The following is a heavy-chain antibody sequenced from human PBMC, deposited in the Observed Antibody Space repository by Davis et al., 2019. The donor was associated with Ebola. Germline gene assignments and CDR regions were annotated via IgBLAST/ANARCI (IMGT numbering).Heavy chain of an antibody. CDR2: ISWNSGGI. CDR3: AKDTWRGPFDGMDV. CDR1: GFIFDDYS. D-gene: IGHD3-10*01. V-gene: IGHV3-9*01. J-gene: IGHJ6*02. Sequence: SLKISCAASGFIFDDYSMHWVRQSPGKGLEWVSSISWNSGGIGYADSVKGRFTISRDNPKNSLYLQMNSLRVEDTALYYCAKDTWRGPFDGMDVWGQGTTVTVSS.